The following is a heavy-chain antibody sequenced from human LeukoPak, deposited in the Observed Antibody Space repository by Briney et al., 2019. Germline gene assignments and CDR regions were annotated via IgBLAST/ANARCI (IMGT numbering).Heavy chain of an antibody. Sequence: PGGSLRLSCAASGFTFSSYGMHWVRQAPGKGLEWVAFIWHDGSNKYYVDSVKGRFTISRDNAKNSLYLEMSSPTAEDTAVYYCARDIVVVTAILDYWGQGTLVTVSS. CDR3: ARDIVVVTAILDY. V-gene: IGHV3-33*08. J-gene: IGHJ4*02. D-gene: IGHD2-21*02. CDR1: GFTFSSYG. CDR2: IWHDGSNK.